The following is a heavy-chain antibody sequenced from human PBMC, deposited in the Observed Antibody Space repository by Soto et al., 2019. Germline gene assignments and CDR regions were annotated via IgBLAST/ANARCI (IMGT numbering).Heavy chain of an antibody. D-gene: IGHD3-16*02. J-gene: IGHJ4*02. Sequence: PSQTVSLTCAISGDSVSSNSAAWNWIRQSPSRGLEWLGRTYYRSKWYNDYAVSVKSRITINPDTSKNQFSLQLNSVTPEDTAVYYCARGADDYIWGSYRHTYYFDYWGQGTLVTVSS. CDR2: TYYRSKWYN. CDR3: ARGADDYIWGSYRHTYYFDY. V-gene: IGHV6-1*01. CDR1: GDSVSSNSAA.